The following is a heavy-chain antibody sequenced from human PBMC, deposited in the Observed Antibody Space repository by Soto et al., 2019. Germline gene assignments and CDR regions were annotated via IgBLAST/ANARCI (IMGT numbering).Heavy chain of an antibody. D-gene: IGHD3-22*01. Sequence: SETLSLTCTVSGGSVSSGGYYWSWIRQHPGKGLEWIGYISYSGSTYYNPSLKSRVTISVDTSKNQFSLKLSSVTAADTAVYYCARRLYYDSSGFEGGGMDVWGQGTTVTVSS. V-gene: IGHV4-31*03. CDR2: ISYSGST. CDR3: ARRLYYDSSGFEGGGMDV. CDR1: GGSVSSGGYY. J-gene: IGHJ6*02.